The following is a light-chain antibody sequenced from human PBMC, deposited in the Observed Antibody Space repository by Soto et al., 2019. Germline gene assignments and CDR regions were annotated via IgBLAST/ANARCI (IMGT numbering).Light chain of an antibody. V-gene: IGKV2D-30*01. J-gene: IGKJ1*01. CDR3: MQGTPT. CDR2: KVS. Sequence: DVVMTQSPLSLPVTLGQPASISCRSSQSLVYSDGNTYLNWFQQRPGQSQRRLIYKVSNWDSGVPDRFSGSGAGTDFTLKISRVEAEDVGVYYCMQGTPTFGQGTKVEIK. CDR1: QSLVYSDGNTY.